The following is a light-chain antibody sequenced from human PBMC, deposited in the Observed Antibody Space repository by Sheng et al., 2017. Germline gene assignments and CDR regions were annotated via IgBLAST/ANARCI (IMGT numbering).Light chain of an antibody. CDR2: GAS. Sequence: DIQMTQSPSSLSASVGDRVTITCQATQDISKDLNWYQQKPGTAPKLLIYGASNLETGVPSRFSGSGSGTDFTLTISSLQPEDFSTYYCQQSYTSPRTFGPGTK. V-gene: IGKV1-39*01. J-gene: IGKJ3*01. CDR3: QQSYTSPRT. CDR1: QDISKD.